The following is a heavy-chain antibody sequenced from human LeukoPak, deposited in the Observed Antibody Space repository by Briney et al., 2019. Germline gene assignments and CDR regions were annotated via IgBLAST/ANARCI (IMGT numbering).Heavy chain of an antibody. J-gene: IGHJ6*03. CDR3: ARGLSIAARPTPSYYYYYYMDV. CDR1: GYTFTSYD. Sequence: GASVKVSCKASGYTFTSYDINWVRQATGQGLEWMGWMNPNSGNTGYAQKFQGRVTMTRNTSISTAYMELSSLRSEDTAVYYCARGLSIAARPTPSYYYYYYMDVWGKGTTVTVSS. CDR2: MNPNSGNT. V-gene: IGHV1-8*01. D-gene: IGHD6-6*01.